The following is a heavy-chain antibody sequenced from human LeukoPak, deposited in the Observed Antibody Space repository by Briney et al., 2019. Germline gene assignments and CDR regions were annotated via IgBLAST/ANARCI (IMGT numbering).Heavy chain of an antibody. V-gene: IGHV1-2*02. CDR3: ARVYYDRAYDY. CDR2: IDPNSGGS. Sequence: ASVKVSCKASGYTFTVYYLHWVRQAPGQGLEWMGWIDPNSGGSNYAQKFQGRVTMTRDTSIGTAYMDLSRLRSDDTAVYYRARVYYDRAYDYWGQGTLVTVSS. J-gene: IGHJ4*02. CDR1: GYTFTVYY. D-gene: IGHD3-22*01.